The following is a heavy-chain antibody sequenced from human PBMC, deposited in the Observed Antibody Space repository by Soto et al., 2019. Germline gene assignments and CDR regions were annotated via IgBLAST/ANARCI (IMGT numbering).Heavy chain of an antibody. J-gene: IGHJ4*02. V-gene: IGHV4-28*03. CDR3: ARAIGGTVTTYFDY. CDR1: GYSISSSNW. Sequence: SETLSLTCAVSGYSISSSNWWGWIRQPPGKGLEWIGYIYYSLSTYYNPSLKSRVTMSVDTSKNQFSLKLSSVTAVVTAVYYCARAIGGTVTTYFDYWGQGTLVTVSS. D-gene: IGHD4-17*01. CDR2: IYYSLST.